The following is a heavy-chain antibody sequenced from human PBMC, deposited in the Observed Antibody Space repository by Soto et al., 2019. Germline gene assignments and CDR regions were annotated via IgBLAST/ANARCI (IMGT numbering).Heavy chain of an antibody. Sequence: SVGFGGRRIRKNPGKGLEWIGYIYYSGSTNYNPSLKSRVTISVDTSKNQFSLKLSSVTAADTAVYYCARNINSSTWWYFDYWGHGTLVTVSS. D-gene: IGHD6-13*01. V-gene: IGHV4-61*08. CDR3: ARNINSSTWWYFDY. CDR1: SVGFG. J-gene: IGHJ4*01. CDR2: IYYSGST.